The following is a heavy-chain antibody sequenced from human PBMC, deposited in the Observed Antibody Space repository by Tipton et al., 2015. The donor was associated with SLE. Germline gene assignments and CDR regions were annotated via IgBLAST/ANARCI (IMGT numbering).Heavy chain of an antibody. V-gene: IGHV3-23*01. D-gene: IGHD3-3*01. CDR2: ISGSGGST. CDR3: AKDGYDFWSGYSLFGY. Sequence: SLRLSCAASGFTFSSYAMSWVRQAPGQGLEWVSAISGSGGSTYYADSVKGRFTISRDNSKNTLYLQMNSLRAEDTAVYYCAKDGYDFWSGYSLFGYWGQGTLVTVSS. CDR1: GFTFSSYA. J-gene: IGHJ4*02.